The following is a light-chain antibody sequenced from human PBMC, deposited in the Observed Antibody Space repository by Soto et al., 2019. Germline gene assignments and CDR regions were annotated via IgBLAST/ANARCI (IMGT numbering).Light chain of an antibody. CDR3: AAWDDSLNAL. V-gene: IGLV1-44*01. J-gene: IGLJ2*01. CDR2: SNN. CDR1: SSNIGSNT. Sequence: QSVLTQPPSASGTPGQRVTISCSGSSSNIGSNTVNWYQQLPGTAPKLLIYSNNQRPSGVPDRFSGSKSGTSASLAISGLQSEYEADYYCAAWDDSLNALFGGGTKLTVL.